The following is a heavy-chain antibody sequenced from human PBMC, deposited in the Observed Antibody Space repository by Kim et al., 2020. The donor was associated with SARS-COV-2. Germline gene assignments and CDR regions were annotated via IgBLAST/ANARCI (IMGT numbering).Heavy chain of an antibody. Sequence: SSDASNKDYADSVNGRFTISRDNSRTTLYLQMNSLRAEDTAVYYCTIDSHWGQGTLVTVSS. CDR3: TIDSH. CDR2: SSDASNK. J-gene: IGHJ4*02. V-gene: IGHV3-30*03.